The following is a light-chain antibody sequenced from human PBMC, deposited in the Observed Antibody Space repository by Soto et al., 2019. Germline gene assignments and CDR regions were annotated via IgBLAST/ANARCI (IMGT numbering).Light chain of an antibody. Sequence: EIVLTQSPGTLSLSPGERATLSCRASQSVINSYLAWYQQKPGQAPRLLMYGASTRATGIPDRFTGSGSGTDFTLTISRLEPEDFAVYYCQQYGSSPNTF. J-gene: IGKJ4*02. CDR3: QQYGSSPNT. CDR1: QSVINSY. CDR2: GAS. V-gene: IGKV3-20*01.